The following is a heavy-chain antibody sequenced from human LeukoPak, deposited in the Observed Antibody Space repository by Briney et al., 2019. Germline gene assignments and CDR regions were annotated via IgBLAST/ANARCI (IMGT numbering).Heavy chain of an antibody. V-gene: IGHV1-69*06. CDR3: ARGRSGMVLPPTGYYYMDV. Sequence: ASVTVSCKASGGTFSSYAISWVRQAPGQGLEWMGGIIPIFGTANYAQKFQGRVTITADKSTSTAYMELSSLRSEDTAVYYCARGRSGMVLPPTGYYYMDVWGKGTTVTVSS. CDR1: GGTFSSYA. J-gene: IGHJ6*03. CDR2: IIPIFGTA. D-gene: IGHD6-25*01.